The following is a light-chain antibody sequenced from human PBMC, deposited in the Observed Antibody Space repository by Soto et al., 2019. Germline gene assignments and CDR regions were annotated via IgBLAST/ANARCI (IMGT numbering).Light chain of an antibody. V-gene: IGKV3-20*01. CDR3: QHYGNSPPKYT. CDR1: QSVSSSY. CDR2: GAS. Sequence: EIVLTQSPGTLSLSPGERATLSCRASQSVSSSYLAWYQQKPGQAPRLLIYGASSRATGIPDRFSGSGSGTDFTLTISRLEPEDFAVYYCQHYGNSPPKYTFGQGTKLEIK. J-gene: IGKJ2*01.